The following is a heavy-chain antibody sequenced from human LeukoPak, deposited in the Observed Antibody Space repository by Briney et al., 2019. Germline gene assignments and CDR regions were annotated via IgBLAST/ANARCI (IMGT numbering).Heavy chain of an antibody. CDR2: ISYDGSNK. V-gene: IGHV3-30-3*01. CDR3: ARDRGGATNCFDY. D-gene: IGHD1-26*01. CDR1: GFTFSRYA. J-gene: IGHJ4*02. Sequence: QPGGSLRLSCAASGFTFSRYALHWVRQAPGKGLEWVAVISYDGSNKYYADSVKGRFTISRDNSKNTLYLQMNSLRTEDTAVYFCARDRGGATNCFDYWGQGTLVTVSS.